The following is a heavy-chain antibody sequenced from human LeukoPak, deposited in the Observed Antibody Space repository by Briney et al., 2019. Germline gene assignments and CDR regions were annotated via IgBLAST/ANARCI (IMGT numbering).Heavy chain of an antibody. CDR3: ARDSYGDYPGVFDY. V-gene: IGHV1-18*01. Sequence: ASVKVSCKASGGTLSSYAISWVRQAPGQGLEWMGWISAYNGNTNYAQKLQGRVTMTTDTSTSTAYMELRSLRSDDTAVYYCARDSYGDYPGVFDYWGQGTLVTVSS. D-gene: IGHD4-17*01. CDR1: GGTLSSYA. CDR2: ISAYNGNT. J-gene: IGHJ4*02.